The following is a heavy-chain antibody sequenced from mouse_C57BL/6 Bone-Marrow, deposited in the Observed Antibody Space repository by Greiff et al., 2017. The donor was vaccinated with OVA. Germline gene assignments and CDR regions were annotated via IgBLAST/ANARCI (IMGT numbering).Heavy chain of an antibody. D-gene: IGHD4-1*02. CDR1: GFSLTSYG. CDR2: IWSGGST. V-gene: IGHV2-2*01. CDR3: AISTGTASFDY. Sequence: QVQLQQSGPGLVQPSQSLSITCTVSGFSLTSYGVHWVRQSPGKGLEWLGVIWSGGSTAYNAAFISRLSISKDNSKSQVFFKMNSLQADDTAIYYCAISTGTASFDYWGQGTTLTVSS. J-gene: IGHJ2*01.